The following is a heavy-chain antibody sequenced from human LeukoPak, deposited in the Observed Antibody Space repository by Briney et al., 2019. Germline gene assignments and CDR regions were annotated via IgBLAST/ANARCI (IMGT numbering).Heavy chain of an antibody. CDR1: GFTFSSYW. V-gene: IGHV3-7*05. CDR3: ARGGGRHVEY. J-gene: IGHJ4*02. CDR2: IKEDGSEK. D-gene: IGHD2/OR15-2a*01. Sequence: GGSLRLSCAASGFTFSSYWMSWVRQAPGKGLEWVANIKEDGSEKNYVDSVKGRFTISRNNAKNSLYLQMNSLRAEDTAVYYCARGGGRHVEYWGQGNLVTVSS.